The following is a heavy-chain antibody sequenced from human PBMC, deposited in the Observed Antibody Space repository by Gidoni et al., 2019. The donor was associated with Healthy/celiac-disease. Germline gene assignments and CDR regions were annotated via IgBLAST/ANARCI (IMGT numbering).Heavy chain of an antibody. CDR1: GFTFSSYA. CDR3: AKASWGNNWGSFSFDY. V-gene: IGHV3-23*01. CDR2: SSGSGGST. D-gene: IGHD7-27*01. J-gene: IGHJ4*02. Sequence: EVQLLESGGGLVQPGGSLRLSCAASGFTFSSYAMSWVRQAPGKGLEWVSASSGSGGSTYYADSVKGRFTISRDNSKNTLYLQMNSLRAEDTAVYYCAKASWGNNWGSFSFDYWGQGTLVTVSS.